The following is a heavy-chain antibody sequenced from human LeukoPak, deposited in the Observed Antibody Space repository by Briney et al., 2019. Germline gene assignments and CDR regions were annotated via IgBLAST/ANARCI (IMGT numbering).Heavy chain of an antibody. V-gene: IGHV1-69*13. J-gene: IGHJ6*02. CDR1: GGTFSSYA. CDR3: ARCSNWNPLTDYYYYYGMDV. CDR2: IIPIFGTA. D-gene: IGHD1-20*01. Sequence: SVKVSCKASGGTFSSYAISWVRQAPGQGLEWMGGIIPIFGTANYAQKFQGRVTITADESTSTAYMELSSLRSEDTAVYYCARCSNWNPLTDYYYYYGMDVWGQGTTVTVSS.